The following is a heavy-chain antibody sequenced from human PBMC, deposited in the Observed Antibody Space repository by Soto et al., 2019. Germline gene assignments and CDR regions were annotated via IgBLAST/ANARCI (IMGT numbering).Heavy chain of an antibody. J-gene: IGHJ6*02. CDR2: IDPSDSYT. V-gene: IGHV5-10-1*01. D-gene: IGHD6-6*01. CDR1: GYSFTSYW. CDR3: ASSSDEYSSSSGIYYYYYGMDV. Sequence: GASLKISCKGSGYSFTSYWISWVRQMPGKGLEWMGRIDPSDSYTNYSPSFQGHVTISADKSISTAYLQWSSLKASDTAMYYCASSSDEYSSSSGIYYYYYGMDVWGQGTTVTVSS.